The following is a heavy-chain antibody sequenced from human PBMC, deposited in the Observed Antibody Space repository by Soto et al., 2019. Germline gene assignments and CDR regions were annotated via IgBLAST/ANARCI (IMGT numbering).Heavy chain of an antibody. CDR2: MNPYTCDT. CDR3: ARGSGVTATPHDY. D-gene: IGHD2-15*01. V-gene: IGHV1-8*01. Sequence: ASVKVSCKASGYAFNSYDINWVRQAPGQGLEWMGWMNPYTCDTAFTQNFQGRVTLPSNTSISTAYMELSSLRSEDTAVYYCARGSGVTATPHDYWGQGTLVTVSS. J-gene: IGHJ4*02. CDR1: GYAFNSYD.